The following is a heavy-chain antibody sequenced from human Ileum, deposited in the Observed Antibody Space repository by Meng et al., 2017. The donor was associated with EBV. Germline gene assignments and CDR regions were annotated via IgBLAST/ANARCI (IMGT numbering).Heavy chain of an antibody. CDR3: VRTLERGDY. CDR2: MNPKTGTA. J-gene: IGHJ4*02. CDR1: GYTFTNYD. V-gene: IGHV1-8*01. D-gene: IGHD5-24*01. Sequence: VQMVESRAEGNKPVVACKVSCKASGYTFTNYDISWVRQATGQWLEWMGWMNPKTGTAHYAQKFQGSVTMTRDTSITTAYMELSSLTSEDTAVYYCVRTLERGDYWGQGTLVTVSS.